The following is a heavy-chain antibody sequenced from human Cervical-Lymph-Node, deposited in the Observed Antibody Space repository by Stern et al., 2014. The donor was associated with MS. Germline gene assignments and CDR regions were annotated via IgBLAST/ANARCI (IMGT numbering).Heavy chain of an antibody. V-gene: IGHV1-2*06. J-gene: IGHJ5*02. CDR1: GYTFAGYY. Sequence: VQLVESGAEVRKPGTSVKVSCKASGYTFAGYYIHWVRPAPGQGLEWMGRIIPNRGGTDYAQNFQGRVTLTSDTSISTAYMELRSLRSDDTAVYYCARDRRLGDFDPWGHGTLVTVSS. CDR3: ARDRRLGDFDP. CDR2: IIPNRGGT. D-gene: IGHD3-9*01.